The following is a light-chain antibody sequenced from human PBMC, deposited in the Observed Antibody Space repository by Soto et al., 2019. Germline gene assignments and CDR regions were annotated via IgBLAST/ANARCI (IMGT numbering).Light chain of an antibody. V-gene: IGLV1-47*01. Sequence: VLTQPPSASGTPGQRVTFSCSGRRSNIGSNYVYWYQQLQGPAPKLLIYRNNQRPSGVPDRFSGSKSGTSASLAISGLRSEDEADYYCAAWDDSLSGYVFGTGTKVTVL. CDR1: RSNIGSNY. J-gene: IGLJ1*01. CDR2: RNN. CDR3: AAWDDSLSGYV.